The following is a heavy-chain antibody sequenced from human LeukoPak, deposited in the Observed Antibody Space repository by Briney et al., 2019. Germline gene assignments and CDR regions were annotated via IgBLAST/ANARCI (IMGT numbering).Heavy chain of an antibody. CDR2: ITSSNNYI. CDR1: GFTFSSYS. J-gene: IGHJ6*03. V-gene: IGHV3-21*01. Sequence: GSLRLSCAASGFTFSSYSMNWVRRAPGKGLEWVSSITSSNNYIYYGDSVKGRFTISRDDAKNSLFLQMSSLRAEDTATYYCARGEFGDYYYFYMDVWGKGTTVTVSS. D-gene: IGHD2/OR15-2a*01. CDR3: ARGEFGDYYYFYMDV.